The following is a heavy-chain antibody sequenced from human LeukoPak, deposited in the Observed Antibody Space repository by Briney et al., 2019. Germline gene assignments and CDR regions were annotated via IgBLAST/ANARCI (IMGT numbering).Heavy chain of an antibody. J-gene: IGHJ4*02. V-gene: IGHV4-4*09. CDR1: GGSISSYY. CDR3: SYGSGSYLAPFDY. D-gene: IGHD3-10*01. Sequence: KPSETLSLTCTVSGGSISSYYWSWIRQPPGKGLEWIGYIYTSGSTNYNPSLKSRVTISVDTSKNQFSLKLSSVTAADTAVYYCSYGSGSYLAPFDYWGQGTLVTVSS. CDR2: IYTSGST.